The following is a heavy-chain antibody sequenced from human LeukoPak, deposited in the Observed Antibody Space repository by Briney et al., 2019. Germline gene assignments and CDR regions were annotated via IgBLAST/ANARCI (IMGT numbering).Heavy chain of an antibody. D-gene: IGHD4-17*01. Sequence: GRSLRLSCAASGFTFTTYAMHWVRQAPGKGLEWVALISSDGSSQYYADSVKGRFTISRDNSKNTVHLQINSLRLEDTAVYYCAKDRAYGDYLPLDYWGQGTLVTVSS. V-gene: IGHV3-30*18. CDR3: AKDRAYGDYLPLDY. CDR2: ISSDGSSQ. J-gene: IGHJ4*02. CDR1: GFTFTTYA.